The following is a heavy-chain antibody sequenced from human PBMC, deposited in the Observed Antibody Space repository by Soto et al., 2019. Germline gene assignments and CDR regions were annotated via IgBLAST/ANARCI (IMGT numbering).Heavy chain of an antibody. V-gene: IGHV4-31*03. Sequence: SETLSLTCPVSGGSLSSGCYYWSWNRQHPGKGLEWIGYIYYSGSTYYNPSLKSRVTISVDTSKNQFSLKLSSVTAADTAVYYCASFGSGSYYTPDYWGQGTLVTVSS. J-gene: IGHJ4*02. D-gene: IGHD3-10*01. CDR1: GGSLSSGCYY. CDR2: IYYSGST. CDR3: ASFGSGSYYTPDY.